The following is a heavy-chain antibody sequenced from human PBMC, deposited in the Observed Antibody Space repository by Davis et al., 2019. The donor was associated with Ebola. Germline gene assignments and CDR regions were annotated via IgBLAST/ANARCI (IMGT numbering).Heavy chain of an antibody. Sequence: GGSLRLSCAASGFTFSNYGMHWVRQAPGKGLEWVAVISYDGSNKYYADSVKGRFTISRDNSKNTLYLQMNSLRAEDTAVYYCASLDTAMDYWGQGTLVTVSS. D-gene: IGHD5-18*01. V-gene: IGHV3-30*19. CDR2: ISYDGSNK. CDR1: GFTFSNYG. J-gene: IGHJ4*02. CDR3: ASLDTAMDY.